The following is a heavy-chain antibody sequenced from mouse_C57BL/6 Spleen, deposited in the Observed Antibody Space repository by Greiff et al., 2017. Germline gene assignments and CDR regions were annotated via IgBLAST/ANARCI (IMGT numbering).Heavy chain of an antibody. CDR1: GYSFTGSF. CDR3: ERKDYDGAWFAY. D-gene: IGHD2-4*01. CDR2: INPYTGET. J-gene: IGHJ3*01. Sequence: EVQLQESGPELVKPGDSVKISCKASGYSFTGSFMNWVMQSHGKSLEWIGSINPYTGETFSNQKFKGKATLTVDKSSSTAHMEIRSLTSEASEVYYCERKDYDGAWFAYWGQGTLVTVSA. V-gene: IGHV1-20*01.